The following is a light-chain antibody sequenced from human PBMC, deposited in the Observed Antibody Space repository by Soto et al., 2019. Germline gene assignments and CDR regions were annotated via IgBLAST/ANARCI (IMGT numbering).Light chain of an antibody. CDR1: ESVSNN. CDR2: GAS. J-gene: IGKJ1*01. Sequence: EIVMTQSPATLSLSPGERATLSCRASESVSNNLAWYQQKAGQAPRLLIYGASTRATGIPARFSGSGSGTEFPLTISSLQSEDFAVYYCQQYSIWRTFGQGTKVDIK. CDR3: QQYSIWRT. V-gene: IGKV3-15*01.